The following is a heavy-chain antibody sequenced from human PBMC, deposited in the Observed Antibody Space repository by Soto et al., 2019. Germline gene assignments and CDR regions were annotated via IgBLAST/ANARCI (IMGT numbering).Heavy chain of an antibody. CDR2: ISGSGGST. J-gene: IGHJ4*02. CDR1: RFTFSSYA. CDR3: AIEPFDYGDGIFDY. D-gene: IGHD4-17*01. V-gene: IGHV3-23*01. Sequence: GGSLRLSFAASRFTFSSYAMSWVRQAPGKGLEWVSAISGSGGSTYYADSVKGRFTVSRDNSKNTLYLQMNSLRAEDTAVYYCAIEPFDYGDGIFDYWGQGTLVTVSS.